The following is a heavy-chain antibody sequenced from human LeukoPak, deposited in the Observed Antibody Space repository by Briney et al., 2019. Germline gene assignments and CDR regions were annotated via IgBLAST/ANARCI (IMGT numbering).Heavy chain of an antibody. CDR1: GFTFGDYA. CDR3: TRDRFDLDY. CDR2: IRSKAYGGTT. Sequence: GGSLRLSCTASGFTFGDYAMSWVRQAPGKGLEWVGFIRSKAYGGTTEYAASVKGRFTILRDDSKSIAYLQMNSLKTEDTAVYYCTRDRFDLDYWGQGTLVTVSS. D-gene: IGHD3-9*01. J-gene: IGHJ4*02. V-gene: IGHV3-49*04.